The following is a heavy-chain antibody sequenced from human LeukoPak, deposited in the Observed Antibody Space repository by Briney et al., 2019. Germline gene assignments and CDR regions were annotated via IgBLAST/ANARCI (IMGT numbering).Heavy chain of an antibody. CDR2: IYSGGST. V-gene: IGHV3-53*05. CDR1: GFTVSTNS. J-gene: IGHJ4*02. CDR3: AKDRYSYGIDY. D-gene: IGHD5-18*01. Sequence: GGSLRLSCAVSGFTVSTNSMSWVRQAPGKGLEGVSVIYSGGSTYYADSVKGRFTISRDNSKNTLYLQMNGLRAEDTDLYYCAKDRYSYGIDYWGQGTLVTVSS.